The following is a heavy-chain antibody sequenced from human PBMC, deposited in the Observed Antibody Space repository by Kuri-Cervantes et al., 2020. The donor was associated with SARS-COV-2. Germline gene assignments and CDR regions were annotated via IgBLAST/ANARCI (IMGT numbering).Heavy chain of an antibody. CDR2: ISAYNGNT. V-gene: IGHV1-18*01. CDR1: GYTFTSYG. D-gene: IGHD6-6*01. CDR3: ARDLGPYVLEAASCSSSGYYGTDV. Sequence: GESLKISCKASGYTFTSYGISWVRQAPGQGLEWMGWISAYNGNTNYAQKFQGWVTMTRDTSISTAYMELSRLRSDDTAVYYCARDLGPYVLEAASCSSSGYYGTDVWGQGTTVTVSS. J-gene: IGHJ6*02.